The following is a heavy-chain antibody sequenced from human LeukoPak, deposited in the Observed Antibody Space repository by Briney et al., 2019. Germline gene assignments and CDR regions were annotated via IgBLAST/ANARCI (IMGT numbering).Heavy chain of an antibody. V-gene: IGHV4-39*01. J-gene: IGHJ5*02. D-gene: IGHD6-13*01. CDR2: IYYSRST. Sequence: SETLSLTCTVSGGSISSSSYYWGWIRQPPGKGLEWIGSIYYSRSTYYNPSLKNRVTISVDTSKNQFSLKLSSVTAADTAVYYCARKVFSDGSWTTPNWFDPWGQGTLVTVSS. CDR3: ARKVFSDGSWTTPNWFDP. CDR1: GGSISSSSYY.